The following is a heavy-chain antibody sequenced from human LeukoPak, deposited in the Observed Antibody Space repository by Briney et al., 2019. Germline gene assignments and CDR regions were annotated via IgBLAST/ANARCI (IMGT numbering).Heavy chain of an antibody. CDR3: ARESEGFDY. CDR2: TSSSSDTI. V-gene: IGHV3-48*01. J-gene: IGHJ4*02. CDR1: GFTFSSYW. Sequence: GGSLRLSCAASGFTFSSYWMSWVRQAPGKGLEWVSYTSSSSDTIYYADSVKGRFTISRDNAKNSLYLQMNSLRAEDTAVYYCARESEGFDYWGQGTLVTVSS.